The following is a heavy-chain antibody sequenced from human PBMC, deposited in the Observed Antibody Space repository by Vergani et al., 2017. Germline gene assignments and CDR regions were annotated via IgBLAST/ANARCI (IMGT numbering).Heavy chain of an antibody. V-gene: IGHV3-21*01. CDR2: ISSSSSYI. CDR3: ARDLSRSSSWYPSRENDY. J-gene: IGHJ4*02. Sequence: EVQLLESGGGLVQPGGSLRLSCAASGFTFSSYAMSWVRQAPGKGLEWVSAISSSSSYIYYADSVKGRFTISRDNAKNSLYLQMNSLRAEDTAVYYCARDLSRSSSWYPSRENDYWGQGTLVTVSS. CDR1: GFTFSSYA. D-gene: IGHD6-13*01.